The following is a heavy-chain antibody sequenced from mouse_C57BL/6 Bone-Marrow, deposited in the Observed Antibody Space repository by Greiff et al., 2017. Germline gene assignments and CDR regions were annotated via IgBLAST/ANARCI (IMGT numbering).Heavy chain of an antibody. D-gene: IGHD2-1*01. CDR1: GFTFTDYY. CDR3: ASSLYGIHYYAMDY. CDR2: IRNKANGYTT. Sequence: EVKLVESGGGLVQPGGSLSLSCAASGFTFTDYYMSWVRQPPGKALEWLGFIRNKANGYTTEYSASVKGRFTISRDTSQSILYLQLHALRAEDSATYYCASSLYGIHYYAMDYWGQGTSVTVSS. V-gene: IGHV7-3*01. J-gene: IGHJ4*01.